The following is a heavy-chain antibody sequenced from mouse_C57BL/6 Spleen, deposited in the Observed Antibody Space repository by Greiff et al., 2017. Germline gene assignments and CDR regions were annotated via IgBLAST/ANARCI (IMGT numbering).Heavy chain of an antibody. Sequence: VQLQQSVAELVRPGASVKLSCTASGFNIKNTYMHWVKQRPEQGLEWIGRIDPANGNTKYAPTFQGKATITADTSSNTAYLQLSSLTYEDTAIYYGARGFTTVVEETWFAYWGQGTLVTVSA. CDR3: ARGFTTVVEETWFAY. D-gene: IGHD1-1*01. CDR1: GFNIKNTY. CDR2: IDPANGNT. J-gene: IGHJ3*01. V-gene: IGHV14-3*01.